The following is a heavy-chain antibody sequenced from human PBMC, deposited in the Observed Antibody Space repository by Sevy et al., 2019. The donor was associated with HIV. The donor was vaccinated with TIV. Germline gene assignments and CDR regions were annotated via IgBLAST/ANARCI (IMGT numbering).Heavy chain of an antibody. CDR2: ISYDGSNK. V-gene: IGHV3-30-3*01. Sequence: GGSLRLSCAASGFTFSSYAMHWVRQAPGKGLEWVAVISYDGSNKYYADSVKGRFTISRDNSKNTLYLQMNSLRAEDTAVYYCAIDVLAVAGTGWGAFDIWGQGTMVTASS. CDR3: AIDVLAVAGTGWGAFDI. J-gene: IGHJ3*02. CDR1: GFTFSSYA. D-gene: IGHD6-19*01.